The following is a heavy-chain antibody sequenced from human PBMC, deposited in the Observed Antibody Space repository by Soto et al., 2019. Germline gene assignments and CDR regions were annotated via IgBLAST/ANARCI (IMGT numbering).Heavy chain of an antibody. V-gene: IGHV1-69*04. Sequence: SVKVSCKASGGTFSSYTISWVRQAPGQGLEWMGRIIPILGIANYAQKFQGRVTITADKSTSTAYMELSSLRSEDTAVYYCAREIYYDSSGYVDYWGQGTLVTVS. CDR3: AREIYYDSSGYVDY. D-gene: IGHD3-22*01. CDR1: GGTFSSYT. CDR2: IIPILGIA. J-gene: IGHJ4*02.